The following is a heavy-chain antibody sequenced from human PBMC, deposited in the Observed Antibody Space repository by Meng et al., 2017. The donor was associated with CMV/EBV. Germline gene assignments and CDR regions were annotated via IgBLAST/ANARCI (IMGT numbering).Heavy chain of an antibody. J-gene: IGHJ6*02. D-gene: IGHD3-9*01. V-gene: IGHV3-30*04. CDR3: ARDTPRGYFDWLLDKTADYYYYYDMDD. CDR2: ISYDGSNK. CDR1: GFTFSSYA. Sequence: GESLKISCAASGFTFSSYAMHWVRQAPGKGLEWVAVISYDGSNKYYADSVKGRCTISRDNSKNTLYLQMNSLRAENTAGYYYARDTPRGYFDWLLDKTADYYYYYDMDDWGQGTTVTVSS.